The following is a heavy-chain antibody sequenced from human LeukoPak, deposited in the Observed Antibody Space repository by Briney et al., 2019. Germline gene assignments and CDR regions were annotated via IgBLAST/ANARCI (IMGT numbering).Heavy chain of an antibody. CDR3: ARARSGWYFLPRGGPTNWFDP. CDR2: IYYSGST. D-gene: IGHD6-19*01. V-gene: IGHV4-39*07. CDR1: GGSISSSSYY. J-gene: IGHJ5*02. Sequence: SETLSLTCTVSGGSISSSSYYWGWIRQPPGKGLEWIGSIYYSGSTYYNPSLKSRVTISVDTSKNQFSLKLSSVTAADTAVYYCARARSGWYFLPRGGPTNWFDPWGQGTLVTVSS.